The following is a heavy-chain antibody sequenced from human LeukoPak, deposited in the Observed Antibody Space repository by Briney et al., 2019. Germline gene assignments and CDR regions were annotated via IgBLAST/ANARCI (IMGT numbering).Heavy chain of an antibody. Sequence: GGSLRLSCSTSGFTFGDYAMSWVRQAPGKGLEWVGFIQAKAYGGATKYAASVNGRFSISRDDSQSIANLQMNDLKTEDTAVYYCTRAPHPRCSSSGCYLDYWGQGTLVTVSS. D-gene: IGHD2-2*01. CDR1: GFTFGDYA. CDR3: TRAPHPRCSSSGCYLDY. J-gene: IGHJ4*02. CDR2: IQAKAYGGAT. V-gene: IGHV3-49*04.